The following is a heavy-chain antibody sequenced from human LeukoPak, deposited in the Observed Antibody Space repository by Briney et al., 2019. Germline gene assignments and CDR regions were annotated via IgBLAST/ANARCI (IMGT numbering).Heavy chain of an antibody. CDR1: GYTFTSHA. J-gene: IGHJ4*02. CDR3: ARTRLPNYFGSGSPDY. V-gene: IGHV7-4-1*02. D-gene: IGHD3-10*01. CDR2: INPNTGDP. Sequence: GASVKVSCKASGYTFTSHAMIWVRQAPGQGLEWMGWINPNTGDPRYAQGFTGRFVFSLDTSVSTAYLQISSLKADDTAVYFCARTRLPNYFGSGSPDYWGQGTLVTVSS.